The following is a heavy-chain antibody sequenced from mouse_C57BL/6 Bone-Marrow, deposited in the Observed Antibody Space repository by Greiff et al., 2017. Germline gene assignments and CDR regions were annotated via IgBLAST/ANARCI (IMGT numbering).Heavy chain of an antibody. CDR2: INPNHEGT. J-gene: IGHJ2*01. CDR1: GYTFTDYY. V-gene: IGHV1-26*01. Sequence: EVQLQQSGPELVKPGASVKISCKASGYTFTDYYMNWVKKSHGKSLELIGDINPNHEGTSYNQKFKGKATSTVDKSSSTAYMELRSLPYEDAAVYYCAIHPYTSVLDYWGQGTTLTVSS. CDR3: AIHPYTSVLDY.